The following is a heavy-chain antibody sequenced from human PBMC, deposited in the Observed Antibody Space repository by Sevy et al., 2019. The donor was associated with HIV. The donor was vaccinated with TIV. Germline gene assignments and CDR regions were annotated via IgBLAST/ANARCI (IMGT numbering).Heavy chain of an antibody. V-gene: IGHV3-11*01. CDR2: ISSSGSTI. Sequence: GGSLRLSCAASGFTFSDYYMSWIRQAPGKGLEWVSYISSSGSTIYYADSVKGRFTISRDNAKNSLYLQMNSLRAEDTAVHYCARDDDFWSGYPNYWGQGTLVTVSS. CDR1: GFTFSDYY. CDR3: ARDDDFWSGYPNY. D-gene: IGHD3-3*01. J-gene: IGHJ4*02.